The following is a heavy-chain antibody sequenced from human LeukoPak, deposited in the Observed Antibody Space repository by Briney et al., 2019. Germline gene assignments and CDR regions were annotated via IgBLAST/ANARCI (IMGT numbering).Heavy chain of an antibody. CDR2: IYYTGGT. CDR1: GASISSDY. CDR3: AKGLYNYGNYFDP. J-gene: IGHJ5*02. D-gene: IGHD5-18*01. Sequence: SETLSLTCTVSGASISSDYWSWIRQSPGKGLEWIGFIYYTGGTDYNPSLKSRVTISRDTSKNQFSLNLSSVTAADTAVYYCAKGLYNYGNYFDPRGQGALVTVSA. V-gene: IGHV4-59*01.